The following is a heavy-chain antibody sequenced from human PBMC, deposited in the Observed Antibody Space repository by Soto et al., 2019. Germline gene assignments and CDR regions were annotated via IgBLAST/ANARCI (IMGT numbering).Heavy chain of an antibody. J-gene: IGHJ6*02. CDR2: ISSISTYT. Sequence: QVQLVESGGGWVKPGGSLRLSCAASGFTFSDDYMSWDRQAPGTGLVWVSYISSISTYTNYADSVKGRFTISRDNAKNSLDLQMNSLRDDDTALYYCARLADCSNNICSYGMDVWGQGTTVTVSS. V-gene: IGHV3-11*06. CDR3: ARLADCSNNICSYGMDV. CDR1: GFTFSDDY. D-gene: IGHD4-4*01.